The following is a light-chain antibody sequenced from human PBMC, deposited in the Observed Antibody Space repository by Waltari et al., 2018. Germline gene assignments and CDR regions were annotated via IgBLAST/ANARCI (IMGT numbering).Light chain of an antibody. CDR1: QGISSY. V-gene: IGKV1-8*01. J-gene: IGKJ1*01. Sequence: AIRMTQSPSSFSASTGDRVTITFRASQGISSYLAWYQQKPGKAPKLLIYAASTLQSGVPSRFSGSGSGTDFTLTISCLQSEDFATYYCQQYYSYPQTFGQGTKVEIK. CDR2: AAS. CDR3: QQYYSYPQT.